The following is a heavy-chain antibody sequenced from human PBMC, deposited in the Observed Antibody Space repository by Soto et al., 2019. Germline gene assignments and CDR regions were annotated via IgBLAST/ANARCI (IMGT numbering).Heavy chain of an antibody. V-gene: IGHV4-61*01. D-gene: IGHD2-8*02. CDR1: GGSVSSSSYY. CDR2: GYYTGST. J-gene: IGHJ5*02. Sequence: SETLSLTCSVSGGSVSSSSYYWTWIRQPPGKGLEWIGYGYYTGSTNYNPSLRSRVTISVDMSKNQVSLKLRSVNVADTAVYFCARTHYCTGGSCYFGWFDPWGQGTLVTVSS. CDR3: ARTHYCTGGSCYFGWFDP.